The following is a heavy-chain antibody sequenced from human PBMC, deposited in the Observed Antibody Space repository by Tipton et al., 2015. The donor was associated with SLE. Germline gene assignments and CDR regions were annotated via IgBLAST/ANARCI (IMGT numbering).Heavy chain of an antibody. CDR1: GGSISSYY. Sequence: TLSLTCTVSGGSISSYYWSWIRQPPGKGLEWIGYIDYSGSTTYNPSLKSRVTISVDTSKNQFSLKLSSVTAADTAVYYCARSQQLSSMDVWGKGTAVAVSS. D-gene: IGHD6-13*01. CDR3: ARSQQLSSMDV. V-gene: IGHV4-59*01. CDR2: IDYSGST. J-gene: IGHJ6*03.